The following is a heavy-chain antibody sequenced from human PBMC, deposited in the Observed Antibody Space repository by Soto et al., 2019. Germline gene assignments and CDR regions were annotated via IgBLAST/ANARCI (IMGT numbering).Heavy chain of an antibody. V-gene: IGHV1-69*12. CDR2: IIPIFGTA. Sequence: QVQLVQSGAEVKKPGSSVKVSCKASGGTFSSYAISWVRQAPGQGLEWMGGIIPIFGTANYAQKFQGRVTITADESTSTAYMELSSLRSEDTAVYYCARVKGCSGGSCYSSYYYYGMDVWGQGTTVTVSS. CDR3: ARVKGCSGGSCYSSYYYYGMDV. J-gene: IGHJ6*02. D-gene: IGHD2-15*01. CDR1: GGTFSSYA.